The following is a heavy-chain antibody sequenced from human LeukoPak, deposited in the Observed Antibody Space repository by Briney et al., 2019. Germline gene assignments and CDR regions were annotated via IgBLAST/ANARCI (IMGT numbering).Heavy chain of an antibody. CDR3: AKAASASAAIDY. Sequence: PGGSLRLSCAASGFTFSSYGMHWVRQAPGKGVGWVAFIRYDGSNKYYADSVKGRFTISRDNSKNTLYLQMNSLRAEDTAVYYCAKAASASAAIDYWGQGTLVTVSS. CDR2: IRYDGSNK. D-gene: IGHD2-2*01. CDR1: GFTFSSYG. V-gene: IGHV3-30*02. J-gene: IGHJ4*02.